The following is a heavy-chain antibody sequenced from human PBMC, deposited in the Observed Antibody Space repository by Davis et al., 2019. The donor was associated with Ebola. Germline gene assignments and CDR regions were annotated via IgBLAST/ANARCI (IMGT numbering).Heavy chain of an antibody. CDR3: ARDRAYCTNPACYKPLDY. CDR1: GFTFSGYW. V-gene: IGHV3-74*01. D-gene: IGHD2-8*01. J-gene: IGHJ4*02. CDR2: INGDGRTT. Sequence: PGGSLRLSCAAYGFTFSGYWINWVRQVPGKGLVWVSRINGDGRTTTYADSVKGRFTISRDNTKNTLYLEMNSLKVDDTAVYYCARDRAYCTNPACYKPLDYWGPGTLVTVSS.